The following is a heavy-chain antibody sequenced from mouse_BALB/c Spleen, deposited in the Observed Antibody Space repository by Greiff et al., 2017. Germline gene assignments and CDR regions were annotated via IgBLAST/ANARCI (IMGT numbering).Heavy chain of an antibody. Sequence: EVQVVESGGGLVQPGGSLKLSCAASGFTFSSYTMSWVRQTPEKRLEWVAYISNGGGSTYYPDTVKGRFTISRDNAKNTLYLQMSSLKSEDTAMYYCARQGFPDPWFAYWGQGTLVTVSA. J-gene: IGHJ3*01. CDR2: ISNGGGST. CDR1: GFTFSSYT. CDR3: ARQGFPDPWFAY. V-gene: IGHV5-12-2*01.